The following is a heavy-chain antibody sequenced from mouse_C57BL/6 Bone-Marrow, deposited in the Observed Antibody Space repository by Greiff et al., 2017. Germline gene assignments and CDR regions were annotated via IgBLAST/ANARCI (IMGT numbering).Heavy chain of an antibody. J-gene: IGHJ4*01. CDR1: GYSFTDYN. CDR2: INPNDGTT. CDR3: ARGYDYDYAMDY. V-gene: IGHV1-39*01. Sequence: VQLKESGPELVKPGASVKISCKASGYSFTDYNMNWVKQSNGKSLEWIGVINPNDGTTSYNQKFKGKATLTVDKSSSTAYMQLNSLTSEDSAVYYCARGYDYDYAMDYWGQGTSVTVSS. D-gene: IGHD2-4*01.